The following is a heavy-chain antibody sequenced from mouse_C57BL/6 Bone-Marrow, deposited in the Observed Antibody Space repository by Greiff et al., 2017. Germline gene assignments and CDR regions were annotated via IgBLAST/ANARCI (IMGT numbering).Heavy chain of an antibody. Sequence: EVQLQQSGAELVRPGASVKLSCTASGFNIKDDYMHWVKQRPEQGLEWIGWIDPDNGDTEYASKFQGKATITADTSSNTAYLQLSSLTSEDTAVYYCNSGTRLKNWYCDVWGTGTTVTVSS. CDR3: NSGTRLKNWYCDV. D-gene: IGHD1-1*01. J-gene: IGHJ1*03. CDR1: GFNIKDDY. CDR2: IDPDNGDT. V-gene: IGHV14-4*01.